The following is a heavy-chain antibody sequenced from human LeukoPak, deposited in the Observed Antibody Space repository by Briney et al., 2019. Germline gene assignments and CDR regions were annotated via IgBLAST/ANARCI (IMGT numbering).Heavy chain of an antibody. CDR3: ARETWVNDY. CDR2: INHSGST. D-gene: IGHD1-26*01. J-gene: IGHJ4*02. CDR1: GGSFSGYY. V-gene: IGHV4-34*01. Sequence: SETLSLTCAVYGGSFSGYYWSWIRQPPGKGLEWIGEINHSGSTNYNPSLKSRVTISVDTSKNQFSLKLSSVTAADTAVYYCARETWVNDYWGQGTLVTVSS.